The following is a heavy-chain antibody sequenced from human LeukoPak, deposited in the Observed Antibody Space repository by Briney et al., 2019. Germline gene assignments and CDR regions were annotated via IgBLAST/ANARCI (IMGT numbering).Heavy chain of an antibody. Sequence: QAGGSLRLSCAASGFTFRNYGMSWVRQAPGKGLECVSAISGSGGSTYYADSVKGRFTISRDNSKNTLYLQMNSLRGDDTAVYYCAKDGTSYYYIYYWGQGTLVTVSS. V-gene: IGHV3-23*01. D-gene: IGHD2/OR15-2a*01. CDR3: AKDGTSYYYIYY. CDR1: GFTFRNYG. J-gene: IGHJ4*02. CDR2: ISGSGGST.